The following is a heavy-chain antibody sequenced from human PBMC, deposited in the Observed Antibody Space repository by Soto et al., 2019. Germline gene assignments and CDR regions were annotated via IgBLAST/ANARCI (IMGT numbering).Heavy chain of an antibody. V-gene: IGHV3-53*01. CDR3: HGYGY. J-gene: IGHJ4*02. CDR2: IYTGGTT. D-gene: IGHD5-12*01. Sequence: EVQLVEAGGGLIQPGGSLRLSCVVSGFTVSSSNYMSWVRQAPGKGLEWVSVIYTGGTTYYADSVKGRFTISRDNSKNTLYLQMNSLRAEDTAVYYCHGYGYWGQGTLVTVSS. CDR1: GFTVSSSNY.